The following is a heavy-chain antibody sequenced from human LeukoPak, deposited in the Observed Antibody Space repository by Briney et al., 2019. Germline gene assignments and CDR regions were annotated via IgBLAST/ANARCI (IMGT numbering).Heavy chain of an antibody. V-gene: IGHV1-69*04. CDR1: GGTFSSYA. J-gene: IGHJ6*03. CDR2: IIPIFGIA. Sequence: SVKVSCKASGGTFSSYAISWVRQAPGQGLEWMGRIIPIFGIANYAQKFQGRVTITADKSTSTAYMELSSLRSEDTAVYYCARDCRRIAVAGTDCMDVWGKGTTVTVSS. D-gene: IGHD6-19*01. CDR3: ARDCRRIAVAGTDCMDV.